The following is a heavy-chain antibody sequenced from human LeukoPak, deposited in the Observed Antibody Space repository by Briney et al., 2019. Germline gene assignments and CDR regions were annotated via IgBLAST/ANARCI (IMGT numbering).Heavy chain of an antibody. CDR3: ARGVVITFGGAADY. V-gene: IGHV4-39*07. J-gene: IGHJ4*02. CDR1: GGSIISRSYY. Sequence: SETLSLTCIVSGGSIISRSYYWGWIRQPPGKGLEWIGSIYYSGSTYYNPSLKSRVTISVDTSKNQFSLKLSSVTAADTAVYYCARGVVITFGGAADYWGQGTLVTVSS. CDR2: IYYSGST. D-gene: IGHD3-16*01.